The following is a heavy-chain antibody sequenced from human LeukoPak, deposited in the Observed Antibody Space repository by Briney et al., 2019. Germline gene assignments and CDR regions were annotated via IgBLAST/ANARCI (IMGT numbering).Heavy chain of an antibody. V-gene: IGHV1-69*05. CDR3: ASSYSSSSGVYYYYYMDV. CDR2: IIPIFGTA. CDR1: GGTFISYA. D-gene: IGHD6-6*01. Sequence: GASVKVSCKASGGTFISYAISWVRQAPGQGPEWMGGIIPIFGTANYAQKFQGRVTITTDESTSTAYMELSSLRSEDTAVYYCASSYSSSSGVYYYYYMDVWGKGTTVTVSS. J-gene: IGHJ6*03.